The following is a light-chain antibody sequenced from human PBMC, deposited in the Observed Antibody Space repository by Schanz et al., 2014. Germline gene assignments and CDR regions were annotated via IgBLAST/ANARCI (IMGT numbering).Light chain of an antibody. CDR1: SSDVGGYNY. J-gene: IGLJ1*01. CDR3: AAWDDSLSGYV. V-gene: IGLV2-14*03. CDR2: DVN. Sequence: QSALTQPASVSGSPGQSITISCTGTSSDVGGYNYVSWYQQHPGKAPKLMIYDVNNRPSGVPARFSGSKSGTSASLAISGLRSEDEADYYCAAWDDSLSGYVFGTGTKLTVL.